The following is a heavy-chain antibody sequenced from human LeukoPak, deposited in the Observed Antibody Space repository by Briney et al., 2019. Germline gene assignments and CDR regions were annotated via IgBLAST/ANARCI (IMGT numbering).Heavy chain of an antibody. J-gene: IGHJ4*02. CDR3: ARGPSSDSRGLDYFDY. D-gene: IGHD3-22*01. CDR2: INPKSGGT. Sequence: ASVTVCCKAAGYSFSGYCMNWVRQAPGQGLEWMGWINPKSGGTNYAQKFQGRVTMTRDTPINTAYMDLSRLTTDDTAMYYCARGPSSDSRGLDYFDYWGQGTLVTVSS. CDR1: GYSFSGYC. V-gene: IGHV1-2*02.